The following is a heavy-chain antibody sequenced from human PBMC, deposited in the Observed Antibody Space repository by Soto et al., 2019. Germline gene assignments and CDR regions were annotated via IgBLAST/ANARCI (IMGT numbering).Heavy chain of an antibody. D-gene: IGHD2-2*01. CDR1: GGSVSSGNFY. V-gene: IGHV4-61*03. CDR3: AREVPAVTDAFDF. Sequence: EQLQESGPGLVKPSETLSLTCTGSGGSVSSGNFYWSWIRQPPGKGLEWIGYIHYSGSTNYNPSLKSRVTMSKDTSGNHFSLRLSSVTAADTAVYYCAREVPAVTDAFDFWGQGTLVTVSS. J-gene: IGHJ3*01. CDR2: IHYSGST.